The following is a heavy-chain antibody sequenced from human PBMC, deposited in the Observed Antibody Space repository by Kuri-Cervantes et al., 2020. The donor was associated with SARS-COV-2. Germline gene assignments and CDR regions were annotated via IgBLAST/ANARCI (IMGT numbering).Heavy chain of an antibody. Sequence: GGSLRLSCAASGFDFSNAWMTWVRQAPGKGLEWVANIDQDGYEKYLVDSVKGRFSISRDNAKNSLFLQMNSLRAEDTAIYFCARPSLNTGSYFPDWGQGTLVTVSS. CDR3: ARPSLNTGSYFPD. CDR2: IDQDGYEK. V-gene: IGHV3-7*03. D-gene: IGHD1-26*01. CDR1: GFDFSNAW. J-gene: IGHJ4*02.